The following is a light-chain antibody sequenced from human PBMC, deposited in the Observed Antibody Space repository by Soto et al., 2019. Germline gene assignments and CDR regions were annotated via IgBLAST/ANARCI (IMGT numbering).Light chain of an antibody. CDR3: QQSYCTPRT. Sequence: DIQMTQSPSSLSASVGDRVTITCRASESISNYLNWYQQTPGKAPKLLISAASSLQSGVPPRFSGRGTGTDFTPTISNLQPDDFATYYCQQSYCTPRTFGQGTKLEI. CDR2: AAS. J-gene: IGKJ2*02. V-gene: IGKV1-39*01. CDR1: ESISNY.